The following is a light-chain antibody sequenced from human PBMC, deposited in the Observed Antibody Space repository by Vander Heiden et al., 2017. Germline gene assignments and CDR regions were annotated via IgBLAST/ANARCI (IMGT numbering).Light chain of an antibody. CDR1: QGIRDD. J-gene: IGKJ2*01. V-gene: IGKV1-6*01. Sequence: SQLTQSPSSLSASVGDRVTITCRASQGIRDDLGWYQQKPGKAPKLLIYAASSLQSGVPSRFSGSGFGTDFTLTISSLQPEDFATYYCLQDYSFPYTFGQGTKLEMK. CDR3: LQDYSFPYT. CDR2: AAS.